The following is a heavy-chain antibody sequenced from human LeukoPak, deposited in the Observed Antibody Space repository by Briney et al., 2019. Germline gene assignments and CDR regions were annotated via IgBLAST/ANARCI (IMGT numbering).Heavy chain of an antibody. CDR3: ARDLSITMVRGALDY. CDR1: GFTFSSYE. Sequence: GGSLRLSCAASGFTFSSYEMNWVRQAPGKGLEWVSYISSSGSTIYYADSVKGRFTISRDNAKNSLYLQMNSLRAEDTAVYYCARDLSITMVRGALDYWGQGTLVTVSS. V-gene: IGHV3-48*03. D-gene: IGHD3-10*01. CDR2: ISSSGSTI. J-gene: IGHJ4*02.